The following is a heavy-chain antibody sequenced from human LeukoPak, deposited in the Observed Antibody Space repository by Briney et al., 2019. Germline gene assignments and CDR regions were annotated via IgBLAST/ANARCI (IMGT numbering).Heavy chain of an antibody. CDR2: IRYDGNEK. CDR3: ARARDEYYFGY. J-gene: IGHJ4*02. Sequence: GGSLRLSCAVSGFTFRNFGMHWVRQAPGKGLEWVTVIRYDGNEKYYADSVKGRFTISKDNSKNMLYLQMNNLRVEDTAVYYCARARDEYYFGYWGQGALVTVSS. V-gene: IGHV3-33*01. D-gene: IGHD6-6*01. CDR1: GFTFRNFG.